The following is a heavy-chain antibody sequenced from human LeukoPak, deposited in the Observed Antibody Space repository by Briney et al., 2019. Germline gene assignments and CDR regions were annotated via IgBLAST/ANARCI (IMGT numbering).Heavy chain of an antibody. J-gene: IGHJ5*02. CDR1: GFTFSSYS. V-gene: IGHV3-21*01. Sequence: GGSLRLSCAASGFTFSSYSMNWVRQAPGKGLEWVSFISSSRSYIYYADSVKGRFTISRDNAKNSLYLQMNSLRAEDTAVYYCARAFYGSGGPWGQGTLVTVSS. CDR3: ARAFYGSGGP. CDR2: ISSSRSYI. D-gene: IGHD6-19*01.